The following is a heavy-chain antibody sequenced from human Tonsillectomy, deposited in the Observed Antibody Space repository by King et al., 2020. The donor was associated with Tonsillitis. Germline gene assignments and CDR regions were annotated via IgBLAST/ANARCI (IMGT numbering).Heavy chain of an antibody. Sequence: QLQESGPGLVKPSGTLSLTCAVSGGSITSSNWWTWVRQPPGKGLEWIGEIYHSGSTNYNPSLKSRVTISVEKSKNQFSLKLSSVTAADTAVYYCAREGDVAAAGTFWYWGQGTLVTVSS. D-gene: IGHD6-13*01. CDR2: IYHSGST. CDR3: AREGDVAAAGTFWY. J-gene: IGHJ4*02. V-gene: IGHV4-4*02. CDR1: GGSITSSNW.